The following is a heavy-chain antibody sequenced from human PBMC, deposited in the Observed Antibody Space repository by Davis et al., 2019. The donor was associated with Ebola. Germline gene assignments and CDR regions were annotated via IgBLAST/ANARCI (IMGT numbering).Heavy chain of an antibody. CDR1: GGSLSGYY. D-gene: IGHD2-8*02. J-gene: IGHJ3*02. Sequence: SDTLSLTFDVHGGSLSGYYWGWIRQPPGKGLEWIGSIYYSGRPYYNPSLKSRVTISVDTSKNQFSLKLSSVTAADTAVYYCARHCTGGVCYPSPYAFDIWGQGTMVTVSS. V-gene: IGHV4-39*01. CDR3: ARHCTGGVCYPSPYAFDI. CDR2: IYYSGRP.